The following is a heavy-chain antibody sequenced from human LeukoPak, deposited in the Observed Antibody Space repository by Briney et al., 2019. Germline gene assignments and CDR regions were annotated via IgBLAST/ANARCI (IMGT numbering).Heavy chain of an antibody. CDR3: AKGAQYDFWTGYTLEYFDV. D-gene: IGHD3-3*01. Sequence: GGSLRLSCAASGFTFTSYAMNWVRQAPGKGLEWVSFIRDSGSSTHYADSVKGRFTISRDNSNNTLYLQINSLRAEDTAAYYCAKGAQYDFWTGYTLEYFDVWGKGTLVPVSS. CDR1: GFTFTSYA. V-gene: IGHV3-23*01. J-gene: IGHJ4*02. CDR2: IRDSGSST.